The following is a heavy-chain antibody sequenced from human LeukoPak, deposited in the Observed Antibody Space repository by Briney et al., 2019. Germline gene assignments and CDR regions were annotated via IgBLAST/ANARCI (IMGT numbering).Heavy chain of an antibody. CDR3: ARDEGIAAAGVFDY. J-gene: IGHJ4*02. D-gene: IGHD6-25*01. CDR1: GGTLSSYA. CDR2: IIPIFGIA. V-gene: IGHV1-69*04. Sequence: SVKVSCKASGGTLSSYAISWVRRAPGQGLEWMGRIIPIFGIANYAQKFQGRVTITADKSTSTAYMELSSLRSEDTAVYYCARDEGIAAAGVFDYWGQGTLVTVSS.